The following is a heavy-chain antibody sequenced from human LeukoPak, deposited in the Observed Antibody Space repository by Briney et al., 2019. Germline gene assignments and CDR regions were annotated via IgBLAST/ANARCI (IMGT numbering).Heavy chain of an antibody. CDR2: IYTSGST. Sequence: SETLSLTCTVSGGSISSGSYYWSWIRQPAGKGLGWIGRIYTSGSTTYNPSLKSRVTISVDTSKNQFSLKLSSVTAADTAVYYCARGPSIAVAGYYFDYWGQGTLVTVSS. CDR3: ARGPSIAVAGYYFDY. D-gene: IGHD6-19*01. CDR1: GGSISSGSYY. V-gene: IGHV4-61*02. J-gene: IGHJ4*02.